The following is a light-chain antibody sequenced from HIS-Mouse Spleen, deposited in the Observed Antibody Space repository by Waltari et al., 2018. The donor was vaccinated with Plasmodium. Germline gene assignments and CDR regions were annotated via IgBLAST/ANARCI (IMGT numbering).Light chain of an antibody. J-gene: IGKJ3*01. V-gene: IGKV3-15*01. CDR1: QSVSSN. CDR2: GAS. Sequence: ETVMTQSPATLSVSPGERATLSCRASQSVSSNLAWYQQKPGQAPRLLIYGASTRATVIPARFSGSGSGTEFTLTISSLQSEDFAVYYCQQYNNWSFTFGPGTKVDIK. CDR3: QQYNNWSFT.